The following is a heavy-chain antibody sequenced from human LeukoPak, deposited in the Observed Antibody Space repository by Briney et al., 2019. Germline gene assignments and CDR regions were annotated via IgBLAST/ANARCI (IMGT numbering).Heavy chain of an antibody. J-gene: IGHJ6*03. V-gene: IGHV1-69*13. CDR1: GGTFSSYA. Sequence: SVKVSCKACGGTFSSYAISWVRQAPGQGLEWMGGIIPIFGTANYAQKFQGRVTITADESTSTAYMELSSLRSEDTAVYYCARDGPRGNYMDVWGKGTTVTVSS. CDR2: IIPIFGTA. D-gene: IGHD3-10*01. CDR3: ARDGPRGNYMDV.